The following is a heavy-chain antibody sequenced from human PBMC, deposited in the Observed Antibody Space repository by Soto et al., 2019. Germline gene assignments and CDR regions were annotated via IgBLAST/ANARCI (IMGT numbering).Heavy chain of an antibody. CDR1: GYTFTSLD. J-gene: IGHJ4*02. Sequence: ASVKVSCEASGYTFTSLDINWVRQTAGQGLEWMGWMSPDSGNTGYAQKFEGRVTMTRDTSKSTAYMELSSLTSEDTAVYYCARGIAAGVDYWGQGALVTVSS. CDR2: MSPDSGNT. CDR3: ARGIAAGVDY. V-gene: IGHV1-8*01. D-gene: IGHD6-13*01.